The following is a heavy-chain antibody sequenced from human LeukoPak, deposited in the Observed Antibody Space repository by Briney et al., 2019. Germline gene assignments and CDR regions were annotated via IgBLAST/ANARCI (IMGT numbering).Heavy chain of an antibody. V-gene: IGHV3-74*01. Sequence: PGGSLRLSCAAPGFTFSSYWMHWVRQAPGKGLVWVSRINSGGSSTSYADSVKGRFTISRDNSKNTLYLQMNSLRAEDTAVYYCARDDRAAGELGYWGQGTLVTVSS. D-gene: IGHD6-13*01. CDR3: ARDDRAAGELGY. CDR1: GFTFSSYW. J-gene: IGHJ4*02. CDR2: INSGGSST.